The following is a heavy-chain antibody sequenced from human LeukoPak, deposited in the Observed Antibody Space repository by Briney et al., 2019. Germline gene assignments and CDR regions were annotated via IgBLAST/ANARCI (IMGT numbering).Heavy chain of an antibody. CDR2: IYYSGST. D-gene: IGHD3-10*01. CDR3: ARVLRSGSYGYYYYGMDV. Sequence: PSETLSLTCTVSGGSISSSSYYWCWIRQPPGKGLEWIGSIYYSGSTYYNPSLKSRVTISVDTSKNQFSLKLSSVTAADTAVYYCARVLRSGSYGYYYYGMDVWGQGTTVTVSS. V-gene: IGHV4-39*07. CDR1: GGSISSSSYY. J-gene: IGHJ6*02.